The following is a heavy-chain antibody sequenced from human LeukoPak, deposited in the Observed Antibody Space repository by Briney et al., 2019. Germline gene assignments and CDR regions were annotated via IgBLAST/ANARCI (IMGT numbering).Heavy chain of an antibody. V-gene: IGHV1-18*01. D-gene: IGHD5-12*01. CDR3: ARGSPYSGYEGRTFDT. J-gene: IGHJ5*02. Sequence: ASVTVSCTASGYTFTIYGISWVRQAPGQGLERMGWISAYNGNTNYAQKLQGRVTITTDTSTSTAYMEMRSLRSDDTAVYYCARGSPYSGYEGRTFDTGGQGTLVTVS. CDR2: ISAYNGNT. CDR1: GYTFTIYG.